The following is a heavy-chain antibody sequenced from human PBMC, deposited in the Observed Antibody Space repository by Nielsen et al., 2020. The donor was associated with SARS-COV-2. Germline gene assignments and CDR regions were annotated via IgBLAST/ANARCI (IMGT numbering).Heavy chain of an antibody. CDR2: IYYSGST. J-gene: IGHJ6*02. CDR3: ARGGTIFGVVNSVMDV. CDR1: GGSISSGDYY. V-gene: IGHV4-30-4*01. D-gene: IGHD3-3*01. Sequence: SETLSLTCTVSGGSISSGDYYWSWIRKPPGKGLEWIGYIYYSGSTYYNPSLKSRVTISVDTSKNQFSLKLSSVTAADTALYYCARGGTIFGVVNSVMDVWGQGTTVTVSS.